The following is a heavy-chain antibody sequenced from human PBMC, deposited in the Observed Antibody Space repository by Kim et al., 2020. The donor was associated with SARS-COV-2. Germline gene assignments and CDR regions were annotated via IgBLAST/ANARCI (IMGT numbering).Heavy chain of an antibody. V-gene: IGHV3-7*03. CDR1: GFSFSSYW. Sequence: GGSLRLSCTASGFSFSSYWMSWVRQAPGKGLEWVAKIKQDGSETCYVDSVKGRFTVSRDNAKSSLYLQMNSLRAEDTAVYYCARDDSGGSYYDYYYGMDVWGEGTKVTVSS. D-gene: IGHD3-10*01. CDR3: ARDDSGGSYYDYYYGMDV. J-gene: IGHJ6*01. CDR2: IKQDGSET.